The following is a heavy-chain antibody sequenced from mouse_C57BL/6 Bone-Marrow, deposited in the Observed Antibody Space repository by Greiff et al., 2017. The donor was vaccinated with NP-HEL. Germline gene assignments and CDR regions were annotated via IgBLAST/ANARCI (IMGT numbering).Heavy chain of an antibody. V-gene: IGHV7-4*01. Sequence: EVKVVESGGGLVQPGASLRLSCAASGFTFTDSYMSWVRQPPGKAPEWLALIRNKDNGSTTESTSSVKGRFTVSRAYSPNIIYLQINTRRAEDIATYYRVKKGACWGQGTLVTVSA. CDR1: GFTFTDSY. CDR3: VKKGAC. J-gene: IGHJ3*01. CDR2: IRNKDNGSTT.